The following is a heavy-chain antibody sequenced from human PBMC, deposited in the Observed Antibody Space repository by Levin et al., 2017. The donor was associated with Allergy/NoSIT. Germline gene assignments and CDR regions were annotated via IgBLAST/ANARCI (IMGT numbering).Heavy chain of an antibody. Sequence: WDRMGPGKGLEWVSYISSSGSTIYYADSVKGRFTISRDNAKNSLYLQMNSLRAEDTAVYYCARDYEYCSGGSCYSEYFQHWGQGTLVTVSS. V-gene: IGHV3-11*01. CDR2: ISSSGSTI. CDR3: ARDYEYCSGGSCYSEYFQH. D-gene: IGHD2-15*01. J-gene: IGHJ1*01.